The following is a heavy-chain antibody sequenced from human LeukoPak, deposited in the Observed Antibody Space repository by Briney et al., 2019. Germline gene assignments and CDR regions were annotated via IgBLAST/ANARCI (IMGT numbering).Heavy chain of an antibody. J-gene: IGHJ3*02. V-gene: IGHV3-74*01. Sequence: GGSLRLSCAASGFTFSSYRMHWVRQAPGKGLVWVSRINSDGSSTSYADSVKGRFTISRDNAKNTLYLQMNSLRAEDTAVYYCARRTYYYDSSGYYPPPTDAFDIWGQGTMVTVSS. CDR3: ARRTYYYDSSGYYPPPTDAFDI. D-gene: IGHD3-22*01. CDR1: GFTFSSYR. CDR2: INSDGSST.